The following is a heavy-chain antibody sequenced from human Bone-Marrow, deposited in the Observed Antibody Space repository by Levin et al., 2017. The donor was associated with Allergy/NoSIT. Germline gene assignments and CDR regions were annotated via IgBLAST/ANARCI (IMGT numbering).Heavy chain of an antibody. V-gene: IGHV1-3*01. CDR2: INAGDGDT. Sequence: ASVKVSCKASGYTFTSYAIHWVRQAPGQGLEWMGRINAGDGDTKYSQKFQDRVTISRDTSANIVYMELTSPRSEDTAVYYCARESLPPIYCSGGECYLLFWGQGSLVTVSS. CDR1: GYTFTSYA. J-gene: IGHJ4*02. CDR3: ARESLPPIYCSGGECYLLF. D-gene: IGHD2-8*02.